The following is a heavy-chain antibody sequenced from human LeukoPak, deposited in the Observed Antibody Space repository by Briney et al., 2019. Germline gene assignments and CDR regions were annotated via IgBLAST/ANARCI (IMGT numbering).Heavy chain of an antibody. D-gene: IGHD2-15*01. Sequence: GGSLRLSCAASGVNFSTYAMNWVRQVPGKGLEWVSLISGSGSTTFHADSVKGRFTISRDNSKNTLYLQMNSLRAEDTAVYYCARAPVVGQGGYWGQGTLVTVSS. CDR1: GVNFSTYA. V-gene: IGHV3-23*01. CDR2: ISGSGSTT. J-gene: IGHJ4*02. CDR3: ARAPVVGQGGY.